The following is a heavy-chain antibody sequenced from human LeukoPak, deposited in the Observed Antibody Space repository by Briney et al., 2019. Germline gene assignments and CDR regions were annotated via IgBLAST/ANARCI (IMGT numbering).Heavy chain of an antibody. CDR2: IGGGAKSYAT. J-gene: IGHJ6*03. V-gene: IGHV3-73*01. CDR3: TREKEAYNFGLAYYYYYMDV. Sequence: PGGSLRLSCAASGFTFSGSAMHWVRQAPGKGLEWVGQIGGGAKSYATAYAASVKGRFTISRDDSKITAYLQMNSLQTEDTAVYYCTREKEAYNFGLAYYYYYMDVWGKGTTVTVSS. CDR1: GFTFSGSA. D-gene: IGHD5-18*01.